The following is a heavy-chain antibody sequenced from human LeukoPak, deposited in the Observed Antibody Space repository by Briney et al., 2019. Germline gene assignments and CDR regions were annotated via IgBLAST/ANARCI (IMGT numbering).Heavy chain of an antibody. CDR1: GGSISSYY. CDR2: IYYSGST. Sequence: SETLSLTCTVSGGSISSYYWSWIRQPPGKGLEWIGYIYYSGSTNYNPSLKSRVTISVDTSKNQFSLKLISVTAADTAVYYCARSRGYSYGCIDYWGQGTLVTVSS. D-gene: IGHD5-18*01. J-gene: IGHJ4*02. CDR3: ARSRGYSYGCIDY. V-gene: IGHV4-59*08.